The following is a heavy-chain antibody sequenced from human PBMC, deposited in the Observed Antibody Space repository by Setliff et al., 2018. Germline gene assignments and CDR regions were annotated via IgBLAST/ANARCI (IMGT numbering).Heavy chain of an antibody. J-gene: IGHJ3*02. D-gene: IGHD3-3*01. V-gene: IGHV3-7*01. Sequence: GGSLRLSCAASRFTFSNYAMSWVRQAPGKGLEWVAKIKEDGSEKYYVDSVKGRFTISRDNAKNSLYLQMNSLRAEDTAVYYCARDSGVHNFWSGYGSEAFDILGQGTMVTASS. CDR1: RFTFSNYA. CDR3: ARDSGVHNFWSGYGSEAFDI. CDR2: IKEDGSEK.